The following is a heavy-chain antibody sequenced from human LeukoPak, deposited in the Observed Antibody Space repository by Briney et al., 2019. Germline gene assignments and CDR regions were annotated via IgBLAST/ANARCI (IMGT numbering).Heavy chain of an antibody. V-gene: IGHV1-3*01. CDR3: ARGEYQLLWGFDY. CDR2: INAGNGNT. CDR1: GYTFTSYA. J-gene: IGHJ4*02. D-gene: IGHD2-2*01. Sequence: ASVKVSCQASGYTFTSYAMHWVRQAPGQRLEWMGWINAGNGNTKYSQKFQGRVTITRDTSASTAYMELSSLRSEDTAVYYCARGEYQLLWGFDYWGQGTLVTVSS.